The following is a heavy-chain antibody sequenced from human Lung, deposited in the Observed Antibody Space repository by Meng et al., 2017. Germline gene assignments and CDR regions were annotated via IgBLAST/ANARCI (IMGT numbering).Heavy chain of an antibody. CDR2: ILSSGRT. Sequence: QLQLQESGPGLVKPSETLSLTCTVSGGSISSSSYYLAWVRQPPGKGLEWIGSILSSGRTYYNLSLKSRVTISVDTSKNQFSLKLRSMTAADTAVYYCARHDTPPQFDPWGQGTLVTVSS. V-gene: IGHV4-39*01. D-gene: IGHD2-15*01. J-gene: IGHJ5*02. CDR1: GGSISSSSYY. CDR3: ARHDTPPQFDP.